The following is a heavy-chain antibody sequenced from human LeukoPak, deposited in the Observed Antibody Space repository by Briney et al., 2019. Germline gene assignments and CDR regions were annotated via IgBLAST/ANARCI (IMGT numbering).Heavy chain of an antibody. J-gene: IGHJ4*02. CDR3: ARASDVYSYGSFVDY. V-gene: IGHV1-2*04. Sequence: GSVKVSCKASGYTFTGYYMQWARQAPGQGLEWMGWINPNSGATNYAQKVQGWVTMTRDTSTTTAYMELSRLRFDATAVYYCARASDVYSYGSFVDYWGQGTLVTVSS. D-gene: IGHD5-18*01. CDR1: GYTFTGYY. CDR2: INPNSGAT.